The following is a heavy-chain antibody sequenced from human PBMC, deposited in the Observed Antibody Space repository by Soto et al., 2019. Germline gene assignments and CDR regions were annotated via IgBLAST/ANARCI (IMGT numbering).Heavy chain of an antibody. Sequence: EVQLLESGGGLVQPGGSLRLSCAASGFIFSSYAMSWVRQAPGKGLEWVSGVGGSGTSTYYADSVKGRFTVSRDNSKSTLDLEMNSLREEDTAVYYCAHHQRTAARQLGYFDYWGQGALVTVSS. J-gene: IGHJ4*02. V-gene: IGHV3-23*01. CDR3: AHHQRTAARQLGYFDY. CDR1: GFIFSSYA. D-gene: IGHD6-6*01. CDR2: VGGSGTST.